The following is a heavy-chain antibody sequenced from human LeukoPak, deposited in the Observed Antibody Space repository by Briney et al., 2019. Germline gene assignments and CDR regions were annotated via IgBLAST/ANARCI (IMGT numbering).Heavy chain of an antibody. Sequence: SETLSLTCTVSGGSISSGGYYWSWIRQPPGKGLEWIGYIYHSGSSYYNPSLKSRVTISVDRSKNQFSLKLSSVTAADTAVYYCARGGPYYYGSGSYYRFDYWGQGTLVTVSS. CDR2: IYHSGSS. V-gene: IGHV4-30-2*01. D-gene: IGHD3-10*01. J-gene: IGHJ4*02. CDR3: ARGGPYYYGSGSYYRFDY. CDR1: GGSISSGGYY.